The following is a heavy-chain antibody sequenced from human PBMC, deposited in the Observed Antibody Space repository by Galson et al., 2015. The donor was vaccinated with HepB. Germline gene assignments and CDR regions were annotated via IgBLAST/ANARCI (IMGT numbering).Heavy chain of an antibody. Sequence: SLRLSCAASGFTFSSYWMSWVRQAPGKGLEWVANIKQDGSEKYYVDSVKGRFTISRDNAKNSLYLQMNSLRAEDTAVYYCARAYGDSGSYLSVFDYWGQGTLVTVSS. D-gene: IGHD1-26*01. V-gene: IGHV3-7*01. CDR2: IKQDGSEK. J-gene: IGHJ4*02. CDR3: ARAYGDSGSYLSVFDY. CDR1: GFTFSSYW.